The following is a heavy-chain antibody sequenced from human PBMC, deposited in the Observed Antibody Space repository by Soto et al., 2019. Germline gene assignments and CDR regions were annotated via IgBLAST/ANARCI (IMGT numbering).Heavy chain of an antibody. CDR2: ISYDGSNK. CDR3: ARDQGKGGSSWYPVWFDP. J-gene: IGHJ5*02. CDR1: GFTFSSYA. V-gene: IGHV3-30-3*01. Sequence: HPGGSLRLSCAASGFTFSSYAMHWVRQAPGKXLEWVAVISYDGSNKYYADSVKGRFTISRDNSKNTLYLQMNSLRAEDTAVYYCARDQGKGGSSWYPVWFDPWGQGTLVTVSS. D-gene: IGHD6-13*01.